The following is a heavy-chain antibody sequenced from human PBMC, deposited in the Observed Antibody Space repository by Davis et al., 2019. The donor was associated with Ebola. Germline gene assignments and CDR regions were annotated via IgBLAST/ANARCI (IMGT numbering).Heavy chain of an antibody. J-gene: IGHJ6*02. CDR3: ARDQSIAARRGGWDYYYYGMDV. Sequence: GESLKISCAASGFTFSSYEMNWVRQAPGKGLEWVSSISSSSSYIYYADSVKGRFTISRDNAKNSLYLQMNSLRAEDTAVYYCARDQSIAARRGGWDYYYYGMDVWGQGTTVTVSS. V-gene: IGHV3-21*01. D-gene: IGHD6-6*01. CDR1: GFTFSSYE. CDR2: ISSSSSYI.